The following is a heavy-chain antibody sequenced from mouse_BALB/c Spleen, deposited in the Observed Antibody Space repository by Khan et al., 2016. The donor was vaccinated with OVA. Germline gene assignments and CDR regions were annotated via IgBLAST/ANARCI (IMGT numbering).Heavy chain of an antibody. V-gene: IGHV2-2*02. CDR1: GFSLTTYG. Sequence: VELVESGPGLVQPSQSLSITCTVSGFSLTTYGVDWVRQSPGKGLEWLGVIWSGGSTDYNAAFISRLSISKDNSKSQVFFKMNSLQANDTAIYYCARNYDYDEGLAYWGQGTLVTVSA. D-gene: IGHD2-4*01. CDR2: IWSGGST. J-gene: IGHJ3*01. CDR3: ARNYDYDEGLAY.